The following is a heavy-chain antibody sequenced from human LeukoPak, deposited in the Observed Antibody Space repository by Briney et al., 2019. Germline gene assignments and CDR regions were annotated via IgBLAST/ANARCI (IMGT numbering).Heavy chain of an antibody. V-gene: IGHV4-38-2*02. J-gene: IGHJ4*02. CDR3: AKSYNWNAEYYFDY. Sequence: SETLSLTCSVSDYSIGTAYYWGWIRQPPGKGLEWIGNIHHSGNTYYNPPLKSRVTISIDTSKNHFSLKLSSVTAADTALYYCAKSYNWNAEYYFDYWGQGTLVTVSS. CDR2: IHHSGNT. D-gene: IGHD1-1*01. CDR1: DYSIGTAYY.